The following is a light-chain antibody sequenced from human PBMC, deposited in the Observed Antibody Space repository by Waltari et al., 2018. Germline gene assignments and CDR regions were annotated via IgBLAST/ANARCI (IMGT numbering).Light chain of an antibody. CDR2: EDN. CDR3: QSYDDTHQV. V-gene: IGLV6-57*03. J-gene: IGLJ3*02. Sequence: NFMLTQPHSVSESPGKTVIISCTRSSGSIASNPVQWYQQRPGSAPPTVIYEDNQRLSGVPAPFSGSLDRSSNSASLTISGLKPEDEADYYCQSYDDTHQVFGGGTKLTVL. CDR1: SGSIASNP.